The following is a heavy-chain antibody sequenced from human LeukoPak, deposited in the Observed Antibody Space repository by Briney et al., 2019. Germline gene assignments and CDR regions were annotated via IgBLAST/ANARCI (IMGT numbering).Heavy chain of an antibody. CDR3: AKVSWELGIYYDILTGYLDY. CDR2: IRYDGSNK. D-gene: IGHD3-9*01. V-gene: IGHV3-30*02. J-gene: IGHJ4*02. CDR1: GFTFSSYG. Sequence: PGGSLRLSCAASGFTFSSYGMHWVRQAPGKGLEWVAFIRYDGSNKYYADSVKGRFTISRDNSKNTLYLQMNSLRAEDTAVYYCAKVSWELGIYYDILTGYLDYWGQGTLVTVSS.